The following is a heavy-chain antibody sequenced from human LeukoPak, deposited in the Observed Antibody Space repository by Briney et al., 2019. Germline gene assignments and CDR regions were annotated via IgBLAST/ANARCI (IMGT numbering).Heavy chain of an antibody. CDR1: GFTFSSYA. CDR2: ISYDGSNK. V-gene: IGHV3-30*04. CDR3: ARDKVSDY. Sequence: GGSLRLSCAASGFTFSSYAMHWVRQVPGKWLEWVAVISYDGSNKYYADSVKGRFTISRDNSKNTLYLQMNSLRAEDTAVYYCARDKVSDYWGQGTLVTVSS. D-gene: IGHD1-14*01. J-gene: IGHJ4*02.